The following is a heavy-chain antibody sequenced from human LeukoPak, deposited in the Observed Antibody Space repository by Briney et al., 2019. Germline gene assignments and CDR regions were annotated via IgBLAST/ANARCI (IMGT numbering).Heavy chain of an antibody. Sequence: GGSLRLSCAASGFTFSCYAMHWVRQAPGKGLEWVAVISYDGSNKYYADSVKGRFTISRDNSKNTLYFQMNSLIYEDTAVYYCAKTGFQWGEYFYYMDVWGKGTTVTVSS. CDR1: GFTFSCYA. D-gene: IGHD1-14*01. CDR2: ISYDGSNK. J-gene: IGHJ6*03. V-gene: IGHV3-30-3*02. CDR3: AKTGFQWGEYFYYMDV.